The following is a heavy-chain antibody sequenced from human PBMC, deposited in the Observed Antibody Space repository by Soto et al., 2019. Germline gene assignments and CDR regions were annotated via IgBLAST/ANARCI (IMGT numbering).Heavy chain of an antibody. CDR2: ISYDGSNK. J-gene: IGHJ4*01. CDR3: GEGPMPSIAVGWSDY. D-gene: IGHD6-19*01. V-gene: IGHV3-30*18. Sequence: QVQLVESGGGVVQPGRSLRLSCAASGFTFSSYGMHWVRQAPGKGLEWVAVISYDGSNKYYADSVKGRFTISRDNSKNPLLLQINRLKAEETAGYYCGEGPMPSIAVGWSDYWGQGTLVTVSS. CDR1: GFTFSSYG.